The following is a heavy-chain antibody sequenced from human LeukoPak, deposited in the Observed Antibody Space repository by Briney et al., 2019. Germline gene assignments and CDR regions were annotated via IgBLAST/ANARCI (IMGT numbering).Heavy chain of an antibody. CDR3: ATSTLWFGELKAFDY. CDR2: FYPGDSDT. J-gene: IGHJ4*02. CDR1: GYTFTSNW. V-gene: IGHV5-51*01. Sequence: GESLKISCKASGYTFTSNWIAWLRQMPGKGPEWMGIFYPGDSDTRYSPSFQGQVTISADKSISTAYLQWSSLKASDTAMYYCATSTLWFGELKAFDYWGQGTLVTVSS. D-gene: IGHD3-10*01.